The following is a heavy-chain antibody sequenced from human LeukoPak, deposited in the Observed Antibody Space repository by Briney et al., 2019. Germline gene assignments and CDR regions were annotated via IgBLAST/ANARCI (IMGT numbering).Heavy chain of an antibody. Sequence: ASVKVSCKASGYTFTGYYMHWVRQAPGQGLEWMGWINPNSGGTNYAQKFQGRVTMTRDTSISTAYMELSRLRSDDTAVYYCARDQPRMGYSSSWSFDAFDIWGQGTMVTVSS. CDR2: INPNSGGT. CDR3: ARDQPRMGYSSSWSFDAFDI. CDR1: GYTFTGYY. D-gene: IGHD6-13*01. V-gene: IGHV1-2*02. J-gene: IGHJ3*02.